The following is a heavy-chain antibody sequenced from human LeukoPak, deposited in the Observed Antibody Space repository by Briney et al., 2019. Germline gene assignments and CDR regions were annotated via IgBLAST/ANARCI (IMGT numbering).Heavy chain of an antibody. J-gene: IGHJ4*02. CDR1: GYTLSNYG. CDR2: ISAADGTT. Sequence: ASVKVCCQAAGYTLSNYGITLARQAPGQGLEYMGWISAADGTTNYAQKVQGRVTRTTDTSTSTAYMELRSLRPDDTAVYYCARCGAAVTTHFSHWGQGTLVTVSS. V-gene: IGHV1-18*01. D-gene: IGHD4-17*01. CDR3: ARCGAAVTTHFSH.